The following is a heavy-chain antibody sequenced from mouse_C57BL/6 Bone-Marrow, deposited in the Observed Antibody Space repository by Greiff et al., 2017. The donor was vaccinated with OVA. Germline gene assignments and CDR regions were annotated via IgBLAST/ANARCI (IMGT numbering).Heavy chain of an antibody. CDR3: ARPAY. CDR2: ISSGGSYT. CDR1: GFTFSSYG. J-gene: IGHJ3*01. Sequence: VESGGDLVKPGGSLKLSCAASGFTFSSYGMSWVRQTPDKRLEWVATISSGGSYTYYPDSVKGRFTISRDNAKNTLYLQMSSLKSEDTAMYYCARPAYWGQGTLVTVSA. V-gene: IGHV5-6*01.